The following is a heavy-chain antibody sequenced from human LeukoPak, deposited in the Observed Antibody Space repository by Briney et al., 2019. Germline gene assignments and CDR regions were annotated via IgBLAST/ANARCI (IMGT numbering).Heavy chain of an antibody. CDR3: ARVSITGYYYYMDV. CDR1: GFTFSDYY. Sequence: GGSPRLSCAASGFTFSDYYMSWIRQAPGKGLEWVSYISSSGSTIYYADSVKGRFTISRDNAKNSLYLQMNSLRAEDTAVYYCARVSITGYYYYMDVWGKGTTVTVSS. CDR2: ISSSGSTI. D-gene: IGHD5-24*01. V-gene: IGHV3-11*04. J-gene: IGHJ6*03.